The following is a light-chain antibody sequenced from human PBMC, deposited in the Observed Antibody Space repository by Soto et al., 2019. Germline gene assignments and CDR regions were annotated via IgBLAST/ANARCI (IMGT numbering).Light chain of an antibody. CDR3: QQYGFSPIS. CDR1: QDISNF. Sequence: DIQMTQSPSSLSASVGDRVTITCPASQDISNFLNWYQQKPGKAPNLLIYDASTRATGIPDRFSGSGSGPEYTLTISRLEPEDFAVYSCQQYGFSPISFGQGTRLAIK. V-gene: IGKV1-33*01. J-gene: IGKJ5*01. CDR2: DAS.